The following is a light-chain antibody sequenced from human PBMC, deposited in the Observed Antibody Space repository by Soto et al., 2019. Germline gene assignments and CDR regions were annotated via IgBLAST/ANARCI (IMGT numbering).Light chain of an antibody. CDR1: QSISTY. CDR2: DAS. J-gene: IGKJ1*01. Sequence: DIEMTQSPASLSASVGDRVTITCRASQSISTYLNWYQQKPGKAPKFLIYDASDLQSGVPSRFSGGGSGTDFPLTISSLQPEDFATYYCQQSYSTPRTFGQRTQV. CDR3: QQSYSTPRT. V-gene: IGKV1-39*01.